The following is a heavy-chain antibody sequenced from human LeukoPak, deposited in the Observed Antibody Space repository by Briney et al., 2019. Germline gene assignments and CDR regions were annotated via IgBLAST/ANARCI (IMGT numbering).Heavy chain of an antibody. CDR2: IYYSGST. Sequence: SETLSLTCTVSGGSISGYYWSWFRQPPGKGLEWIGDIYYSGSTKYNPSLKSRVTISVDTSKNQFSLKLSSVTAADTAVYYCVRANHFDYWGQGTLVTVSS. V-gene: IGHV4-59*01. CDR1: GGSISGYY. CDR3: VRANHFDY. J-gene: IGHJ4*02. D-gene: IGHD1-14*01.